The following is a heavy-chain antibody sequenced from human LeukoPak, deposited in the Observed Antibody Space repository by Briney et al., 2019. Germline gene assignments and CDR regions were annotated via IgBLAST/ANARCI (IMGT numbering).Heavy chain of an antibody. CDR2: ISWDGGST. CDR1: GFTFDDYT. J-gene: IGHJ6*02. D-gene: IGHD6-13*01. CDR3: AKDVRARGIAAAGTLGGGGMDV. Sequence: GGSLRLSCAASGFTFDDYTMHWVRQAPGKGLEWVSLISWDGGSTYYADSVKGRFTISRDNSKNSLYLQMNSLRAEDTALYYCAKDVRARGIAAAGTLGGGGMDVWGQGTTVTVSS. V-gene: IGHV3-43*01.